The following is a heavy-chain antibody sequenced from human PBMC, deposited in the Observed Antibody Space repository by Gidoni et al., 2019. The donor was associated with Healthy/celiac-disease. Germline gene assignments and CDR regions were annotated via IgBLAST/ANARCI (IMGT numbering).Heavy chain of an antibody. V-gene: IGHV4-34*01. CDR3: ARGLRWEPPHNYYYYYYGMDV. CDR2: INHSGST. CDR1: GGSFSGYY. Sequence: QVQLQQWGAGLLKPSETLSLPCAVYGGSFSGYYWSWIRQPPGKGLEWSGEINHSGSTNYNPSLKSRVTISVDTSKNQFSLKLSSVTAADTAVYYCARGLRWEPPHNYYYYYYGMDVWGQGTTVTVSS. D-gene: IGHD1-26*01. J-gene: IGHJ6*02.